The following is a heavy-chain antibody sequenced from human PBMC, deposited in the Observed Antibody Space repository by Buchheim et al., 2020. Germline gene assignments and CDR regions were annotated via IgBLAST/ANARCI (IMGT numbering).Heavy chain of an antibody. CDR1: GFTFSSYA. Sequence: QVQLVESGGGVVQPGRSLRLSCAASGFTFSSYAMHWVRQAPGKGLEWVAVISYDGSNKYYADSVKGRFTISRDNSKSTLYMQMNSLRAEDTAVYYCAGDDTSDGNYDSSGFPPNFDYWGQGTL. J-gene: IGHJ4*02. V-gene: IGHV3-30*04. CDR3: AGDDTSDGNYDSSGFPPNFDY. D-gene: IGHD3-22*01. CDR2: ISYDGSNK.